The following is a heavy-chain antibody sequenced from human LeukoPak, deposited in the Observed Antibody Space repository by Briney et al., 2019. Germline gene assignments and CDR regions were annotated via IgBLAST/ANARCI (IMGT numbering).Heavy chain of an antibody. J-gene: IGHJ4*02. Sequence: GGSLRLSCAVSGITLSNYGMSWVRQAPGKGLEWVAGIGGSGGRTNYADSVKGRFTISRDNPKNTLYLQMNRLRAEDTAVYFCARRGVVIRVILVGFHKEAYYFDSWGQGALVIVSS. V-gene: IGHV3-23*01. CDR3: ARRGVVIRVILVGFHKEAYYFDS. CDR1: GITLSNYG. CDR2: IGGSGGRT. D-gene: IGHD3-22*01.